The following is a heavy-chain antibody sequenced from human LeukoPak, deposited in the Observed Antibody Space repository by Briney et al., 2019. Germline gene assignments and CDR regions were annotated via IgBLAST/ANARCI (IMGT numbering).Heavy chain of an antibody. V-gene: IGHV1-69*04. CDR3: ARTLGYCSGGSCYSDY. J-gene: IGHJ4*02. CDR1: GGTYSSYA. D-gene: IGHD2-15*01. Sequence: GASVKVSCKASGGTYSSYAISWVRQAPGQGLEWMGRIIPILGIANYAQKFQGRVTITADKSTSTAYMELSSLRSEDTAVYYCARTLGYCSGGSCYSDYWGQGTLVTVSS. CDR2: IIPILGIA.